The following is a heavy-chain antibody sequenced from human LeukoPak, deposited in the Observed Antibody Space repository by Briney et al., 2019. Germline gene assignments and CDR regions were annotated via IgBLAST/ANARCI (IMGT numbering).Heavy chain of an antibody. CDR2: INPNSGGT. Sequence: ASVKVSCKASGYTFTGYYMHWVRQAPGQGLEWMGWINPNSGGTNYAQKFQGRVTMTRDTSISTAYMELSRLRSDDTAVYYCAREQDIVVVVAATLWAFDIWGQGTMVTVSS. V-gene: IGHV1-2*02. CDR1: GYTFTGYY. CDR3: AREQDIVVVVAATLWAFDI. J-gene: IGHJ3*02. D-gene: IGHD2-15*01.